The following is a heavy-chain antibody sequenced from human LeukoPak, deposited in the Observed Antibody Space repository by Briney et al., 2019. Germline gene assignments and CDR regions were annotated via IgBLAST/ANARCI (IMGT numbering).Heavy chain of an antibody. CDR2: IYPGDSDT. V-gene: IGHV5-51*01. CDR3: ARQGRIAAAVDYYYYYMDV. CDR1: AYSFTSYW. J-gene: IGHJ6*03. D-gene: IGHD6-13*01. Sequence: GESLKISCKGSAYSFTSYWIGWVRQMPGKGLEWMGIIYPGDSDTRYSPSFQGQVTISADKSISTAYLQWSSLTASDTAMYYCARQGRIAAAVDYYYYYMDVWGKGTTVTVSS.